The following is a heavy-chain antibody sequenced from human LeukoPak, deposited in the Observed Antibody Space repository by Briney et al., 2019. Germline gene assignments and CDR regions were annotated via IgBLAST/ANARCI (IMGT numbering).Heavy chain of an antibody. CDR2: ISSSSSYI. CDR3: ARDFTTFGEHEFDY. V-gene: IGHV3-21*01. J-gene: IGHJ4*02. CDR1: GFTFSSYS. D-gene: IGHD3-10*01. Sequence: GGSLRLSCAASGFTFSSYSMNWVRQAPGKGLVWVSSISSSSSYIYYADSVKGRFTISRDNAKNSLCLQMNSLRAEDTAVYYCARDFTTFGEHEFDYWGQGTLVTVSS.